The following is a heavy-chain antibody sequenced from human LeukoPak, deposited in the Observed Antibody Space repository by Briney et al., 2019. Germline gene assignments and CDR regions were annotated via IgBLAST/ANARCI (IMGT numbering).Heavy chain of an antibody. CDR2: ISGNNGNT. J-gene: IGHJ4*02. Sequence: GASVKVSCKASGYSFSSYGISWVRQAPGQGPEWMTWISGNNGNTDFAKNFQGRVTMTTDTSTTTVYMELRSLKSDDTAVYFCARGGRDSSSWFFDYWGQGTLVTVSS. V-gene: IGHV1-18*01. CDR1: GYSFSSYG. CDR3: ARGGRDSSSWFFDY. D-gene: IGHD6-13*01.